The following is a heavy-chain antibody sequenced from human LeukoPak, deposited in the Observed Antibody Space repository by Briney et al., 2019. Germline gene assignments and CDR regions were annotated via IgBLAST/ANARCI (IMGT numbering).Heavy chain of an antibody. J-gene: IGHJ5*02. CDR1: GYTFTSYY. V-gene: IGHV1-46*01. CDR2: INPGGGST. Sequence: ASVKVSCKASGYTFTSYYMHWVRQAPGQGLEWMGIINPGGGSTSYAQKFQGRVTMTRDTSTSTVYMELSSLRSEDTAVYYCAREGSNRNWFDPWGQGTLVTVSS. D-gene: IGHD3-10*01. CDR3: AREGSNRNWFDP.